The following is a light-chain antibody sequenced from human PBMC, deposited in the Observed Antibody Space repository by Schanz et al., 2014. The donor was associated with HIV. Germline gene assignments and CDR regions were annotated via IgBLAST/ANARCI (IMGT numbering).Light chain of an antibody. J-gene: IGKJ1*01. V-gene: IGKV1-9*01. CDR2: AAS. CDR1: QDISTY. Sequence: DIQLSQSPSFLSASVGDRVTVTCRASQDISTYLAWYQQKPGKAPNLLIYAASTLHTGVPLRFSGSGSGTDFTLTINGLQPDDFATYYCQQYESYSRTFGQGTKVEIK. CDR3: QQYESYSRT.